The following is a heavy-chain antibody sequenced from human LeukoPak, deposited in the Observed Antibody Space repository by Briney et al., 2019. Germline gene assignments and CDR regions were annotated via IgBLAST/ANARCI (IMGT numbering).Heavy chain of an antibody. CDR3: ARHFVTFPHYFDY. J-gene: IGHJ4*02. D-gene: IGHD2-21*01. V-gene: IGHV4-59*08. Sequence: SETLSLTCTVSGGSINNYYWSWIRQPPGKGLEWIACIYYSGSTKYNPSLKSRATISVDTSESQFSLRLSSVTAADTAVYYCARHFVTFPHYFDYWGRGTLVTVSS. CDR1: GGSINNYY. CDR2: IYYSGST.